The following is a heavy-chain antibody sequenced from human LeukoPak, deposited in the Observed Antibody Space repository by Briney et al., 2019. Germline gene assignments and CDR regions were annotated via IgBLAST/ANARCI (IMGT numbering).Heavy chain of an antibody. CDR3: ARDDGDYPYGMDV. CDR1: GGSISSYY. CDR2: IYYSGST. D-gene: IGHD4-17*01. V-gene: IGHV4-59*01. J-gene: IGHJ6*02. Sequence: SETLSLTCTVSGGSISSYYWSWIRQPPGKGLEWIGYIYYSGSTNYNPSLKSRVTISVDTSKNQFSLKLSSVTAADTAVYYCARDDGDYPYGMDVWGQGITVTVSS.